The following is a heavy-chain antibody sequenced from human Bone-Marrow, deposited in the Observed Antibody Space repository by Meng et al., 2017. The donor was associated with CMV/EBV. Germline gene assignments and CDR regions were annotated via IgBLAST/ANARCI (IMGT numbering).Heavy chain of an antibody. CDR1: GFTVDTNY. J-gene: IGHJ4*02. CDR2: MYSGGYT. Sequence: ETLSLTCAASGFTVDTNYMTWVRQAPGKGLEWVSVMYSGGYTYYADSVKGRFTISRDSSRNTLSLQMNSLRTEDTAVYYCVRSVGGVARHWGQGTRVTVSS. V-gene: IGHV3-66*02. CDR3: VRSVGGVARH. D-gene: IGHD3-16*01.